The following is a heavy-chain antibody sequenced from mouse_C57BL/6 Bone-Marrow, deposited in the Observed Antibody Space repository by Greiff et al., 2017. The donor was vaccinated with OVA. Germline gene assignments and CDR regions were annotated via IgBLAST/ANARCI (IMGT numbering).Heavy chain of an antibody. V-gene: IGHV1-76*01. D-gene: IGHD1-1*01. Sequence: QVQLQQSGAELVRPGASVKLSCKASGYTFTDYYINWVKQRPGQGLEWIARLYPGSGNTYYNEKFKGQATLTAEKSSSTAYMQLSRLTSEDSAVYFCAIPFYYGSSSWFAYWGQGTLVTVSA. CDR1: GYTFTDYY. CDR2: LYPGSGNT. CDR3: AIPFYYGSSSWFAY. J-gene: IGHJ3*01.